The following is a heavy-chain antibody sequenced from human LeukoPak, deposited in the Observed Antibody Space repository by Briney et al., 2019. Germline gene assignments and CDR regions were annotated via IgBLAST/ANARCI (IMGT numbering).Heavy chain of an antibody. CDR1: GYTFTSYG. CDR2: ISAYNGNT. D-gene: IGHD4-17*01. J-gene: IGHJ4*02. Sequence: GASVKVSCKASGYTFTSYGISWVRQAPGQGLEWMGWISAYNGNTNYAQKLQGRVTMTTDTSTSTAYMELRSLRSGDTAVYYCARVRSSNDYGDYEDYFDYWGQGTLVTVSS. CDR3: ARVRSSNDYGDYEDYFDY. V-gene: IGHV1-18*01.